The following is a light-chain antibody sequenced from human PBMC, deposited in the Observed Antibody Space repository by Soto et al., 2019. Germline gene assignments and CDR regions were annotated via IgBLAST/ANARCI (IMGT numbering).Light chain of an antibody. CDR2: DAS. J-gene: IGKJ2*01. CDR3: QQRSNWPRYT. Sequence: EIVLTQSPATLSLSPGERATLSCRASQSVSSYLAWYQQKPGQAPRLLIYDASNRATGIPARFSGSGSGTDFPLNISSLEPEDFAVYYCQQRSNWPRYTFGQGTKLEIK. CDR1: QSVSSY. V-gene: IGKV3-11*01.